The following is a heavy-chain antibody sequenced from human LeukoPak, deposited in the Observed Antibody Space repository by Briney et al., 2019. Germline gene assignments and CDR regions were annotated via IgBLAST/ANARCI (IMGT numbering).Heavy chain of an antibody. D-gene: IGHD5-12*01. J-gene: IGHJ4*02. CDR2: INHSGST. Sequence: SETLSLTCAVYGGSFSGYYWSWIRQPPGKGLEWIGEINHSGSTNYSPSLKSRVTISVDTSKNQFSLKLSSVTAADTAVYYCASLHTEVATSYYFDYWGQGTLVTVSS. V-gene: IGHV4-34*01. CDR1: GGSFSGYY. CDR3: ASLHTEVATSYYFDY.